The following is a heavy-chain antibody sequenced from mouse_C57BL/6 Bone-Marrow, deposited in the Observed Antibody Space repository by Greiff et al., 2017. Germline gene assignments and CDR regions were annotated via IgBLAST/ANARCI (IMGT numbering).Heavy chain of an antibody. CDR1: GFTFSSYA. Sequence: EVKLMEPGEGLVKPGGSLKLSCAASGFTFSSYAMSWVRQTPEKRLEWVAYISSGGDYIYYADTVKGRFTISRDNARNTLYLQMSSLKSEDTAMXYCSREGYGRGDYWGQGTSVTVSS. J-gene: IGHJ4*01. D-gene: IGHD2-2*01. CDR3: SREGYGRGDY. V-gene: IGHV5-9-1*02. CDR2: ISSGGDYI.